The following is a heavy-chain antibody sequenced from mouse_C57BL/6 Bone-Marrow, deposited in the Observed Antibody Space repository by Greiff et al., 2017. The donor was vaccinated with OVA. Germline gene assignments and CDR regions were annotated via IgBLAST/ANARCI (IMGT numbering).Heavy chain of an antibody. V-gene: IGHV1-78*01. CDR1: GYTFTDHT. CDR2: IYPRDGST. Sequence: VQLQQSDAELVKPGASVKISCKVSGYTFTDHTIHWMKQRPEQGLEWIGYIYPRDGSTKYNEKFKGKATLTADKSSSTAYMQLNSLTSEDSAVYFGARSRDRGAYYYAMDYWGQGTSVTVSS. D-gene: IGHD3-3*01. J-gene: IGHJ4*01. CDR3: ARSRDRGAYYYAMDY.